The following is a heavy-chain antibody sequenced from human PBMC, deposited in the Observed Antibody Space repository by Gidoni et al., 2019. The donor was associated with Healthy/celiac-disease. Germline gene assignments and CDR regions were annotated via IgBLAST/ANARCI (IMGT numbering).Heavy chain of an antibody. CDR2: IRSKAYGGTT. J-gene: IGHJ5*02. Sequence: EGQLVESGGGLVQPGRSLRLSCTAAGFTFGDYAMSWCRQAPGKGMEWGGFIRSKAYGGTTEYAASVKGRFTISRDDSKSIAYLQMNSLKPEDTAVYYCTRGGDSLTGFDPWGQGTLVTVSS. CDR1: GFTFGDYA. CDR3: TRGGDSLTGFDP. V-gene: IGHV3-49*03. D-gene: IGHD2-21*01.